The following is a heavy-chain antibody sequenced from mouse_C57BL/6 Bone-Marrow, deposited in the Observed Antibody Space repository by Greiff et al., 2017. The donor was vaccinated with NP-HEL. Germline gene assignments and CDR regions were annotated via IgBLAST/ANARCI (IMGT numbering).Heavy chain of an antibody. CDR1: GYTFTDYN. CDR2: INPNNGGT. V-gene: IGHV1-18*01. Sequence: EVKLVESGPELVKPGASVKIPCKASGYTFTDYNMDWVKQSHGKSLEWIGDINPNNGGTIYNQKFKGKATLTVDKSSSTAYMELRSLTSEDTAVYYCVRGYDGRWYFDVWGTGTTVTVSS. CDR3: VRGYDGRWYFDV. D-gene: IGHD2-3*01. J-gene: IGHJ1*03.